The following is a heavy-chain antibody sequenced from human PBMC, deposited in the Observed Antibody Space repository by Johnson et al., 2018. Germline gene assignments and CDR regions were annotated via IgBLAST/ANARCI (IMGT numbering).Heavy chain of an antibody. Sequence: VQLVESGGGLVQPGGSLRLSCAASGFTVSSNYMSWVRQAPGKGLEWVSVIYSGGSTYYADSVKGRFTISRDNSKNTLYLQMNSLRAWDKAVYYCARSVVVAANDAFDILGQGTMVTVSS. D-gene: IGHD2-15*01. V-gene: IGHV3-66*02. CDR3: ARSVVVAANDAFDI. CDR2: IYSGGST. CDR1: GFTVSSNY. J-gene: IGHJ3*02.